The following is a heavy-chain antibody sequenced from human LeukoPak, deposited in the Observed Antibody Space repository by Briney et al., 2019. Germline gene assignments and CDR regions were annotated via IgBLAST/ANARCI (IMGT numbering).Heavy chain of an antibody. CDR2: IIPIFGTA. Sequence: ASVKVSCKASGGTFSSYAISWVRQAPGQGLEWMGGIIPIFGTANYAQKFQGRVTITADESTSTAYMELSSLRSEDTAMYYCARDKRGSDAFDIWGQGTMVTVSS. V-gene: IGHV1-69*13. CDR1: GGTFSSYA. D-gene: IGHD3-10*01. J-gene: IGHJ3*02. CDR3: ARDKRGSDAFDI.